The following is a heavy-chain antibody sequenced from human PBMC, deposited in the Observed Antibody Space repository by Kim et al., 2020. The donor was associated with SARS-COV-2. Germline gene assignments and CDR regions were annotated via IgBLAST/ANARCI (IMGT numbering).Heavy chain of an antibody. CDR2: IYHTGIT. J-gene: IGHJ4*02. CDR1: GGSISSSY. CDR3: VRGGASSIPFDY. D-gene: IGHD6-13*01. V-gene: IGHV4-59*08. Sequence: SETLSLTCTVSGGSISSSYWSWFRQPPGQGLEWIGFIYHTGITNYNPSLKSRSTISIDTSKNQFSLRLTSVTAADTAAYFCVRGGASSIPFDYWGQGTLV.